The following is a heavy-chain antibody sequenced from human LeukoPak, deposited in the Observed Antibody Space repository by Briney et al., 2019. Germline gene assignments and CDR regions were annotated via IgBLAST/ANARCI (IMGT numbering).Heavy chain of an antibody. V-gene: IGHV4-59*01. Sequence: SETLSLTCTVSGGSMSTYYWSWIRQPPGKGLEWIGYIYYIGSTNYNPSLKSRVTISVDTSKKQFSLKLNSVTAADTAVYYCARVLQRWDDAFGIWGQGTMVTVSS. D-gene: IGHD4-23*01. CDR2: IYYIGST. CDR1: GGSMSTYY. J-gene: IGHJ3*02. CDR3: ARVLQRWDDAFGI.